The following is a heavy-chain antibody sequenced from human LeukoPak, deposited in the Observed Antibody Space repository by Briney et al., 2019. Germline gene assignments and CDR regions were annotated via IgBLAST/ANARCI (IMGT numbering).Heavy chain of an antibody. CDR2: ISGSNPGT. V-gene: IGHV3-23*01. CDR1: GFTFSTYA. D-gene: IGHD2-15*01. Sequence: PGGSLRLSRAASGFTFSTYAMSWVRQTPGKGLEWVAAISGSNPGTYHASSVRGRFTISRDNSKNTLHLQMNGLRAEDAAIYYCAKASVGHCSGAFCYHFDYWGQGTLVTVSS. CDR3: AKASVGHCSGAFCYHFDY. J-gene: IGHJ4*02.